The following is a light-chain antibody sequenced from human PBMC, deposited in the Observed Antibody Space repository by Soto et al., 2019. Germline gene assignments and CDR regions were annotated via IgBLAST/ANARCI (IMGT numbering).Light chain of an antibody. Sequence: DIQMTQSPSSLSASVGDRVTITCQASQDISNRLNWYQHKPGKAPKGLIYDASNLEAGVSSRFSGSGSGTVFTFTISSLQPEDIAKYYCQQYDDLPRTFGQGTKVQIK. V-gene: IGKV1-33*01. CDR1: QDISNR. CDR3: QQYDDLPRT. J-gene: IGKJ1*01. CDR2: DAS.